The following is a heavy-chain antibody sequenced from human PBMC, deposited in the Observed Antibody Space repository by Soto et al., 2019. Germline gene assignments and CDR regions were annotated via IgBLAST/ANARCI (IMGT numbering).Heavy chain of an antibody. J-gene: IGHJ2*01. CDR3: ARGAFSCCESWDFDL. D-gene: IGHD2-15*01. V-gene: IGHV1-69*01. Sequence: QVQLVQSGAELKKPGSSVKVSCEASGGSFSKKAISWVRQAPGQGLEWMGGINTKFGATNYAPKFQGRITITADESPNTVYMALSRLTSEDTAVYYCARGAFSCCESWDFDLWGRGTQVSVSS. CDR1: GGSFSKKA. CDR2: INTKFGAT.